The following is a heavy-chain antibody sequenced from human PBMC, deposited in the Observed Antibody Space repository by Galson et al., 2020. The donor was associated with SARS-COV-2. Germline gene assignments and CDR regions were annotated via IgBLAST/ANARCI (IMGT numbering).Heavy chain of an antibody. D-gene: IGHD3-10*01. CDR3: AGGEGRSTLVRGVSIGFYS. CDR2: IYHNGST. Sequence: ASETLSLTCTVSGGSVSSGIYYWNWIRQHPGKGLEWIGYIYHNGSTYYTPSLKSRVRLSLDTSKHQFSLKRSSVTAADTAVYYCAGGEGRSTLVRGVSIGFYSWGQGTLVSVSS. J-gene: IGHJ4*02. V-gene: IGHV4-31*03. CDR1: GGSVSSGIYY.